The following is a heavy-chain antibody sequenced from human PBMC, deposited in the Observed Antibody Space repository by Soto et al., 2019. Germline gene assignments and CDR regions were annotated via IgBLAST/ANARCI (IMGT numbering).Heavy chain of an antibody. Sequence: ASVKVSCKASGGTFSSYAISWVRQAPGQGLEWMGWISLYNGNTNYAQQFQGRVTMTTDTSTSTAYMELRSLRSDDTAMYFCAIYHLELFRFDYWGQGTLVTVSS. V-gene: IGHV1-18*01. D-gene: IGHD2-2*01. J-gene: IGHJ4*02. CDR2: ISLYNGNT. CDR3: AIYHLELFRFDY. CDR1: GGTFSSYA.